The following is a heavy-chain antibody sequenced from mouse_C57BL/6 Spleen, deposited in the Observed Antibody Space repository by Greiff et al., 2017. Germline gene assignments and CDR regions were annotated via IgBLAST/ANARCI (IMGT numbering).Heavy chain of an antibody. Sequence: EVKVVESGAGFVKPGGSLKLSCAASGFTFSSYAMSWVRQTPEKRLEWVAYISSGGDYIYYADTVKGRFTISSDNARNTLYLQMSSLKSEDTAMYYCTSEGGYGSLWFAYWGQGTLVTVSA. CDR3: TSEGGYGSLWFAY. J-gene: IGHJ3*01. CDR2: ISSGGDYI. CDR1: GFTFSSYA. D-gene: IGHD1-1*01. V-gene: IGHV5-9-1*02.